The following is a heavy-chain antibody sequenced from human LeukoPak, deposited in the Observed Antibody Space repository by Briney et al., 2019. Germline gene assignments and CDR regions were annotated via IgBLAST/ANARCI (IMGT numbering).Heavy chain of an antibody. CDR2: ISHSGST. D-gene: IGHD3-22*01. Sequence: SETLSLTCTVSGGSISSGDYYWSWIRQPPGKGLEWIGYISHSGSTYYNPSLKSRLTISVGTSTNQFSLKVSSVPAAAPSVFFCPRAFLYYYNSRSSHHYFDYGGGGT. CDR1: GGSISSGDYY. V-gene: IGHV4-30-4*01. J-gene: IGHJ4*02. CDR3: PRAFLYYYNSRSSHHYFDY.